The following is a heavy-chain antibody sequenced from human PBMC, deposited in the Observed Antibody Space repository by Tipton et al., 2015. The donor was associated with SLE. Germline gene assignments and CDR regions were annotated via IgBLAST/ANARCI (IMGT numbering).Heavy chain of an antibody. CDR2: IFNDDST. J-gene: IGHJ6*02. V-gene: IGHV3-53*04. CDR3: ARDPGIANGMGD. D-gene: IGHD1-1*01. Sequence: VQLVQSGGDLVQPGGSLRLSCAASGFTVSGSYMNWVRLSPGKGLEWVSMIFNDDSTYYADSVKGRFTISRDNSKNTLYLQMNSLRNEDTAVYYCARDPGIANGMGDWGRGTTLTVSS. CDR1: GFTVSGSY.